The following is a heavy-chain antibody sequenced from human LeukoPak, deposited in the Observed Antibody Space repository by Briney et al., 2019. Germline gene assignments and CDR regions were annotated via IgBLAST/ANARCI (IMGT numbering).Heavy chain of an antibody. J-gene: IGHJ4*02. D-gene: IGHD4-23*01. V-gene: IGHV4-34*01. Sequence: SETLSLTCAVYGGSFSGYYWSWIRQPPGKGLEWIGEINHSGSTNYNPSLKSRVTISVDTSKNQFSLKLSSVTAADTAVYYCAREEDGGVDYWGQGTLVTVSS. CDR3: AREEDGGVDY. CDR1: GGSFSGYY. CDR2: INHSGST.